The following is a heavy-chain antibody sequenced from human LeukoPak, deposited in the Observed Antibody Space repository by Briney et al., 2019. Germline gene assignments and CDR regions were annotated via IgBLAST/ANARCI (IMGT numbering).Heavy chain of an antibody. J-gene: IGHJ6*03. Sequence: PSETLSLTCSVSGGSISSGYWSWIRQPPGKGLEWIAYIYNSGRSNYNPSLKSRVTISLDTSKNQFSLKLSSVTAADTAVYYCARSREWELRLYYYYMDVWGKGTTVTVSS. V-gene: IGHV4-59*01. CDR1: GGSISSGY. D-gene: IGHD1-26*01. CDR3: ARSREWELRLYYYYMDV. CDR2: IYNSGRS.